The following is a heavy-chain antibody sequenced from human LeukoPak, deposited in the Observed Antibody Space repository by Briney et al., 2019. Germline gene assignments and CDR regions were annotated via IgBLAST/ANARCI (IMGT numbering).Heavy chain of an antibody. CDR1: GFTFSSYA. CDR3: AKGGEAATIFGGYDY. V-gene: IGHV3-23*01. Sequence: GGSLRLSCAAPGFTFSSYAMSWVRQAPGKGLEWVSAISGSGGSTYYADSVKGRFTISRDNSKNTLYLQMNSLRAEDTAVHYCAKGGEAATIFGGYDYWGQGTLVTVSS. J-gene: IGHJ4*02. CDR2: ISGSGGST. D-gene: IGHD5-24*01.